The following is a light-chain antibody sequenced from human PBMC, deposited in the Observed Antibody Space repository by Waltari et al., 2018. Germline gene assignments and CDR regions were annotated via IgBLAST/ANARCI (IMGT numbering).Light chain of an antibody. CDR2: DDS. Sequence: SYVVTQPPSVSVAPGQAAKLTCAGNDIGSKTVQGYQQKPGRAPVVVVYDDSDRPSGIPDRFSGSNSGNTATLTISRVEAGDEADYYCQIWDGNSDRFVVFGGGTKLTVL. CDR3: QIWDGNSDRFVV. J-gene: IGLJ2*01. V-gene: IGLV3-21*02. CDR1: DIGSKT.